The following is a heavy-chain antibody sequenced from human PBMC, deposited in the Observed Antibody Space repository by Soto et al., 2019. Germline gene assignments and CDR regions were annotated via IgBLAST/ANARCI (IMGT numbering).Heavy chain of an antibody. CDR1: GFTFSDYS. V-gene: IGHV3-23*01. Sequence: GGSLRLSCAASGFTFSDYSMNWVRQAPGKGLGWVSAISSSSGSTYYADSVKGRFTISRDNSKNTLYLQMNSLRAEDTAVYYCANFGKGSAFDIWGQGTMVTVSS. CDR2: ISSSSGST. D-gene: IGHD3-16*01. J-gene: IGHJ3*02. CDR3: ANFGKGSAFDI.